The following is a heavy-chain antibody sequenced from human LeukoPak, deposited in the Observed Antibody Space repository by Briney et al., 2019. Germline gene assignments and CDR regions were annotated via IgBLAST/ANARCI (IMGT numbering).Heavy chain of an antibody. CDR2: ISGSGGST. Sequence: PGGSLRVSCVASGFIFSDYYMSWIRQAPGKGLEWVSAISGSGGSTYYADSVKGRFTISRDNSKNTLYLQMNSLRAEDTAVYYCAKDVMYYYDSSGPWGQGTLVTVSS. V-gene: IGHV3-23*01. CDR1: GFIFSDYY. J-gene: IGHJ5*02. CDR3: AKDVMYYYDSSGP. D-gene: IGHD3-22*01.